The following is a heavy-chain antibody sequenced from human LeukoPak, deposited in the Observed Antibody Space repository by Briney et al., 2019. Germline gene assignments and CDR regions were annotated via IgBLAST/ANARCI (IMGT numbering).Heavy chain of an antibody. Sequence: GGSLRLSCAASGFTFSSYSMNWVRQAPGKGLEWVSYISSSSSTIYYADSVKGRFTISRDNAKNSLYLQMNSLRAEDTAVYYCASLYYDFWSGYPLYYYYGMDVWGQGTTVTVS. V-gene: IGHV3-48*01. CDR1: GFTFSSYS. D-gene: IGHD3-3*01. J-gene: IGHJ6*02. CDR3: ASLYYDFWSGYPLYYYYGMDV. CDR2: ISSSSSTI.